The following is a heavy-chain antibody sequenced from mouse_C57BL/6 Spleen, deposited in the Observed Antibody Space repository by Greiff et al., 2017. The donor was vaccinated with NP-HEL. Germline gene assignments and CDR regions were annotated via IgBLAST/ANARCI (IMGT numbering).Heavy chain of an antibody. CDR1: GFTFSDYG. V-gene: IGHV5-17*01. J-gene: IGHJ2*01. D-gene: IGHD2-5*01. CDR3: AKSPYYSNYFDY. CDR2: ISSGSSTL. Sequence: VQLKESGGGLVKPGGSLKLSCAASGFTFSDYGMHWVRQAPEKGLEWVAYISSGSSTLYYADTVKGRFTISRDNAKNTLFLQMTSLRSEDTAMYYCAKSPYYSNYFDYWGQGTTLTVSS.